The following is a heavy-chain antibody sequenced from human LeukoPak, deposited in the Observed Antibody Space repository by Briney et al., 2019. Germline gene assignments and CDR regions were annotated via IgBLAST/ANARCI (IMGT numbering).Heavy chain of an antibody. Sequence: GRSLRLSCAASGFTFSSYAMHWVRQAPGKGLEWVAVISYDGSNKYYADSVKGRFTISRDNSKNTLYLQMNSLRAEDTAVYYCARAALRYYDSSVLYWGQGTLVTVPS. CDR2: ISYDGSNK. CDR3: ARAALRYYDSSVLY. J-gene: IGHJ4*02. D-gene: IGHD3-22*01. CDR1: GFTFSSYA. V-gene: IGHV3-30*04.